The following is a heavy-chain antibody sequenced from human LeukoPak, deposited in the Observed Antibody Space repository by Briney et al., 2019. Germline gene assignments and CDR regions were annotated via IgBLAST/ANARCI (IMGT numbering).Heavy chain of an antibody. D-gene: IGHD4-23*01. J-gene: IGHJ4*02. CDR3: TTGPGNSGY. CDR1: GLTFDNAW. Sequence: GGSLRLSCVVSGLTFDNAWMSWVRQAPGKELECVGRIKSKNVGETTEYAAPVQGRFTISRDDSKNTVYLQMSSLKTEDTAVYYCTTGPGNSGYWGQGTLVTVSS. CDR2: IKSKNVGETT. V-gene: IGHV3-15*01.